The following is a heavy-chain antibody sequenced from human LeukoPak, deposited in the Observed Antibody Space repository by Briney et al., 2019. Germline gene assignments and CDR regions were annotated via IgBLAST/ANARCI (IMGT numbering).Heavy chain of an antibody. CDR1: GDSISSGDYY. J-gene: IGHJ4*02. Sequence: SETLSLTCTVSGDSISSGDYYWTWIRQHPGKGLEWIGCIYYSGSSYYNLSLKSRVIISADTSKNHFSLKLSSVTAADTAVYYCARVREATIAPFFDYWGQGILVTVSS. D-gene: IGHD6-13*01. V-gene: IGHV4-31*03. CDR3: ARVREATIAPFFDY. CDR2: IYYSGSS.